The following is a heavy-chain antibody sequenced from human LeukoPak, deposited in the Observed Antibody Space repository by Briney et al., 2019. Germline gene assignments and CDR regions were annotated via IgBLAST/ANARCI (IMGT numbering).Heavy chain of an antibody. CDR1: GYTFTSYG. J-gene: IGHJ4*02. CDR2: ISAYNGNT. V-gene: IGHV1-18*01. D-gene: IGHD6-6*01. CDR3: AREGIAARRGTPGYSDY. Sequence: ASVKVSCKASGYTFTSYGISWMRQAPGQGLEWMGWISAYNGNTNYAQKLQGRVTMTTDTSTSTAYMELRSLRSDDTAVYYCAREGIAARRGTPGYSDYWGQGTLVTVSS.